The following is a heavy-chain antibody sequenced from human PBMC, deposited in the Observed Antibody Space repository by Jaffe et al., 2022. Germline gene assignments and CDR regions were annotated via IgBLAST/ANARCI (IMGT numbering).Heavy chain of an antibody. V-gene: IGHV3-48*01. CDR3: VREGRSSSFDN. CDR2: ISSGSTSI. D-gene: IGHD2-2*01. CDR1: GFNFSIYS. J-gene: IGHJ4*02. Sequence: EVQVVESGGGLVQPGGSLSLSCAASGFNFSIYSMDWVRQSPGKGLEWVSYISSGSTSIYYADSVKGRFTISRDNAKNSLYLQMNSLRGEDTAVYYCVREGRSSSFDNWGQGTLVTVSS.